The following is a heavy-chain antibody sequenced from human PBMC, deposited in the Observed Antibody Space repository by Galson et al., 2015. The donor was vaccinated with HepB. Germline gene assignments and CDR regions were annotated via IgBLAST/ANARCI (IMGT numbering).Heavy chain of an antibody. D-gene: IGHD2-15*01. CDR2: IYHSGST. J-gene: IGHJ6*03. CDR1: GGSISSSNW. CDR3: AGGGCSGGSCYSNYYYYMDV. V-gene: IGHV4-4*02. Sequence: SETLSLTCAVSGGSISSSNWWSWVRQPPGKGLEWIGEIYHSGSTNYNPSLKSRVTISVDKSKNQFSLKLSSVTAADTAVYYCAGGGCSGGSCYSNYYYYMDVWGKGTTVTVSS.